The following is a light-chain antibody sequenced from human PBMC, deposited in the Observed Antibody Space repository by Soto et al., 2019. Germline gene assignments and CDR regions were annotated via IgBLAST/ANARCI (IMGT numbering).Light chain of an antibody. CDR1: SSNIGAGYD. CDR2: GNN. CDR3: QSHDSLSVV. Sequence: QSVLTQPPSVSGAPGQRVTISCTGSSSNIGAGYDVHWYQQPPGTAPKLLIYGNNNRPSGVPDRFSGSKSGTSASLAITGLQAEDEADYYCQSHDSLSVVFGGGTKLTVL. J-gene: IGLJ2*01. V-gene: IGLV1-40*01.